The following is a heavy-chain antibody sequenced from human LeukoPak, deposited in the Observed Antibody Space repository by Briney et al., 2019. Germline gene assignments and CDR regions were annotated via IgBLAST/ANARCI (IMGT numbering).Heavy chain of an antibody. CDR1: GYTFTGYY. J-gene: IGHJ4*02. CDR3: ARGVVAAIGPDY. CDR2: INPNSGGT. V-gene: IGHV1-2*02. Sequence: GASVKVSCKASGYTFTGYYMHWVRQAPGQGLEWMGWINPNSGGTNYAQKFQGRVTMTRDTSISTAYMELSSLRSEDTAVYYCARGVVAAIGPDYWGQGTLVTVSS. D-gene: IGHD2-15*01.